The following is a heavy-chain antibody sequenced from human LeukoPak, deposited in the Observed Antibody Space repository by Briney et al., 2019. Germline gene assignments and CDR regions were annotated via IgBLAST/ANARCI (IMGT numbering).Heavy chain of an antibody. CDR2: IYYSGST. D-gene: IGHD2-21*02. J-gene: IGHJ4*02. CDR3: ARGRGMTFYY. Sequence: SETLSLTCTVSGCSISSYYWVWIRHPPGKGREGSGSIYYSGSTYYNPSLNSRVTISVDTSKNQFSLKLSSVTAADTAVYYCARGRGMTFYYWGQGTLVTVSS. CDR1: GCSISSYY. V-gene: IGHV4-39*07.